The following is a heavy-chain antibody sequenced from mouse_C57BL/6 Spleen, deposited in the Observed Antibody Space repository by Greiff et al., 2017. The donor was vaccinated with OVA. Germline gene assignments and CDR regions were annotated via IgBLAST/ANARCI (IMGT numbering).Heavy chain of an antibody. CDR3: ARGGYGGYYAMDY. V-gene: IGHV5-16*01. D-gene: IGHD3-1*01. J-gene: IGHJ4*01. CDR2: INYDGSST. CDR1: GFTFSDYY. Sequence: EVKLMESEGGLVQPGSSMKLSCTASGFTFSDYYMAWVRQVPEKGLEWVANINYDGSSTYYLDSLKSRFIISRDNAKNILYLQMSSLKSEDTATYYCARGGYGGYYAMDYWGQGTSVTVSS.